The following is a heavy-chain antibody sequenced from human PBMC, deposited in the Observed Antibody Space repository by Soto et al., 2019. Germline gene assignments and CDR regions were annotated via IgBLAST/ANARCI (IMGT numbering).Heavy chain of an antibody. J-gene: IGHJ4*02. CDR3: ARAPYSSGCWGFDD. Sequence: EVQLVESGGDLVPPGGSLRLSCAASGLTFSSYWMHWVRQAPGKGLVWVSRISTYGSVTTYADSVKGRFTVSRDNAKNTLYLQMNSLRSEDTAVYYCARAPYSSGCWGFDDWGQGTLVTVSS. CDR1: GLTFSSYW. V-gene: IGHV3-74*01. D-gene: IGHD6-19*01. CDR2: ISTYGSVT.